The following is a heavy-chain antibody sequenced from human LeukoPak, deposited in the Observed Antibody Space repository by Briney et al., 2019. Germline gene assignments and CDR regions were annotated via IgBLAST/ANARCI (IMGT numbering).Heavy chain of an antibody. CDR2: IYHSGST. CDR3: ARGDRNLAFDI. CDR1: GGSISSGGYS. Sequence: SETLSLTCAVSGGSISSGGYSWSWIRQPSGKGLEWIGYIYHSGSTYYNPSLKSRVTISVDRSKNQFSLKLSSVTAADTAVYYCARGDRNLAFDIWGQGTVVTVSS. J-gene: IGHJ3*02. V-gene: IGHV4-30-2*01. D-gene: IGHD1-1*01.